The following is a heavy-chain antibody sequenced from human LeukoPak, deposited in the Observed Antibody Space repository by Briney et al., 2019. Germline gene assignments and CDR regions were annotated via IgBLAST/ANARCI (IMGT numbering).Heavy chain of an antibody. CDR1: GVSISSYY. CDR3: ARSRAYDYHFDN. J-gene: IGHJ4*02. CDR2: IFYSGST. Sequence: PETLSLTCTVSGVSISSYYWSWIRQSPGKGLEWIGYIFYSGSTNYNPSLKSRVTISVDTSKNQFSLKLTSVTAADTAVYYCARSRAYDYHFDNWGQGTLVTVSS. V-gene: IGHV4-59*01. D-gene: IGHD5-12*01.